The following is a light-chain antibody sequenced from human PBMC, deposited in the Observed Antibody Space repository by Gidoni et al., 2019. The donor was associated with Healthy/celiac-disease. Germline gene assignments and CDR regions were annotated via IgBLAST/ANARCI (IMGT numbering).Light chain of an antibody. CDR1: QRVISSY. J-gene: IGKJ1*01. V-gene: IGKV3-20*01. Sequence: EIVLTQSPGTLSLSQGERATLSCRASQRVISSYFAWYQQKPGQAPRLLIYGASSRATGIPDMFSGSGSVTDFTLTISRLEPEDFAVYYCQQYGSSPTFGQGTKVEIK. CDR3: QQYGSSPT. CDR2: GAS.